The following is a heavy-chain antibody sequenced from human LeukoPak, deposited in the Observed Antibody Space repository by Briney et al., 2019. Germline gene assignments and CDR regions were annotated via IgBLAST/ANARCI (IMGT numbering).Heavy chain of an antibody. CDR2: IRYDGSNK. CDR1: GFTFSSYG. V-gene: IGHV3-30*02. D-gene: IGHD5-18*01. J-gene: IGHJ6*03. CDR3: AKVILADTAMVTVTYYYYYMDV. Sequence: GGSLRLSCAASGFTFSSYGMHWVRQAPGKGLEWVAFIRYDGSNKYYADSVKGRFTISRDNSKNTLYLQVNSLRAEDTAVYYCAKVILADTAMVTVTYYYYYMDVWGKGTTVTVSS.